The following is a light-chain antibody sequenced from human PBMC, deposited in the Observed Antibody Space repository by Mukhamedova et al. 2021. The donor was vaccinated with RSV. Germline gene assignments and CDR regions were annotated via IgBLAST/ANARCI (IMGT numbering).Light chain of an antibody. Sequence: ASWYQQKPRQAPVLVIYGKNNRPSGIPDRFSGSSSGNTASLTITGAQAEDEADYYCNSRDSSGNHWVFGGGIKLTVL. CDR2: GKN. CDR3: NSRDSSGNHWV. J-gene: IGLJ3*02. V-gene: IGLV3-19*01.